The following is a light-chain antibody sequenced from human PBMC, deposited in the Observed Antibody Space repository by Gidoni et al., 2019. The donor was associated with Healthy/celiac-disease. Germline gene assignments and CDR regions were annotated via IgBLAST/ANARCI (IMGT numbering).Light chain of an antibody. V-gene: IGLV2-14*03. CDR1: SSDVGGYNY. J-gene: IGLJ3*02. CDR2: DVS. Sequence: QSALTQPVSVSGSPGQSLTISFTGTSSDVGGYNYVSWYQQQPGKAPKLIIYDVSNRPSGVSNLFSGSKSGNKALLTISGLQAEEEADYYCSSYTSSSTLVFGGGTKLTVL. CDR3: SSYTSSSTLV.